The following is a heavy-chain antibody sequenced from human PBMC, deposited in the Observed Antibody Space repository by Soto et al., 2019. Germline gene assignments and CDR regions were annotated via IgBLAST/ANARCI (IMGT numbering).Heavy chain of an antibody. Sequence: GASVKVSCKASGYTFTSYGISWVRQAPGQRLEWMGWISAYNGNTNYAQKLQGRVTMTTDTSTSTAYMELRSLRSDDTAVYYCARDLERDIVVVPAASVFDYWGQGTLVTVSS. CDR1: GYTFTSYG. V-gene: IGHV1-18*01. J-gene: IGHJ4*02. CDR2: ISAYNGNT. D-gene: IGHD2-2*01. CDR3: ARDLERDIVVVPAASVFDY.